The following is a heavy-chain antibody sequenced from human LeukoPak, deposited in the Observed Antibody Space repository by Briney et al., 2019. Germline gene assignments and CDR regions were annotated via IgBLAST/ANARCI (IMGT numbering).Heavy chain of an antibody. CDR3: ARHSSSTSCYSH. CDR2: INHSGST. D-gene: IGHD2-2*01. Sequence: SETLSLTCTVSGDSIGSGDYYWSWIRQPPGKGLEWIGEINHSGSTNYNPSLKSRVTISVDTSKNQFSLKLSSVTAADTAVYYCARHSSSTSCYSHWGQGTLVTVSS. CDR1: GDSIGSGDYY. J-gene: IGHJ4*02. V-gene: IGHV4-61*08.